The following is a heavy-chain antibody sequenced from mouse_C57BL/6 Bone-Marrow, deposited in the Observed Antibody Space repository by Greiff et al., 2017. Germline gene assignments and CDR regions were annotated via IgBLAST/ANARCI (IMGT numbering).Heavy chain of an antibody. V-gene: IGHV14-4*01. Sequence: LLESGAELVRPGASVKLSCTASGFNIKDDYMHWVKQRPEQGLEWIGWIDPENGDTEYASKFQGKATITADTSSNTAYLQLSSLTSEDTAVYYCALWLRRGYYFDYWGQGTTLTVSS. CDR2: IDPENGDT. D-gene: IGHD2-2*01. J-gene: IGHJ2*01. CDR3: ALWLRRGYYFDY. CDR1: GFNIKDDY.